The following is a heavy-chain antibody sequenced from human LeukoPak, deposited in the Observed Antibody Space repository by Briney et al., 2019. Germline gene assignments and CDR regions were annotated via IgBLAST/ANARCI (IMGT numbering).Heavy chain of an antibody. J-gene: IGHJ4*02. D-gene: IGHD3-9*01. V-gene: IGHV3-23*01. Sequence: PGGSLRLSCAASGFTFSSYAMSWVRQAPGKGLEWVSAISGSGGSTYYADSVKGRFTISRDNSKNTLYLQMNSLRAEDTAVYYCAKEKSYCDILTGYYLSDYWGQGTLVTVSS. CDR3: AKEKSYCDILTGYYLSDY. CDR2: ISGSGGST. CDR1: GFTFSSYA.